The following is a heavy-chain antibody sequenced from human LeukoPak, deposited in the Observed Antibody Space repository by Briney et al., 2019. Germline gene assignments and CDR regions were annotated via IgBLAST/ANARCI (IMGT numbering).Heavy chain of an antibody. CDR2: MNPNNGNT. V-gene: IGHV1-8*01. D-gene: IGHD3-10*01. J-gene: IGHJ4*02. CDR3: ARIRSYYYGSGSYRPGEDY. CDR1: GYTFTSYD. Sequence: ASVKVSCKASGYTFTSYDINWVRQATGQGLEWMGWMNPNNGNTGYAQKFQGRVTMTRNTSISTAYMELSSLRSEDTAVYYCARIRSYYYGSGSYRPGEDYWGQGTLVTVSS.